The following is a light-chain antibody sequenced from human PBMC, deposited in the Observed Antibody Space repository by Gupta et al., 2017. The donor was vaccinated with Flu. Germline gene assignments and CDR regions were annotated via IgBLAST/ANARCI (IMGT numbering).Light chain of an antibody. J-gene: IGLJ2*01. Sequence: GNNIGSKSVHWYQQKPGQAPVLVVYDDSDRPSAIPERFSGSNSGNTATLTISRVEAGDEADYYCQVWDSSSDHHVVFGGGTKLTVL. CDR2: DDS. CDR1: NIGSKS. V-gene: IGLV3-21*02. CDR3: QVWDSSSDHHVV.